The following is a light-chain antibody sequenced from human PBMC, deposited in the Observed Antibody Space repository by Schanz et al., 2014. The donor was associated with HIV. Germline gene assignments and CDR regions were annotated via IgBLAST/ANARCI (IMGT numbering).Light chain of an antibody. J-gene: IGLJ2*01. CDR1: SSDVGSSNL. Sequence: QSALTQPVSVSGSPGQTITISCTGTSSDVGSSNLVSWYQQHPGSAPRLMIYEVTKRPSGVFDRFSGSKSGNTASLTISGLQAGDEADYYCCAHSGSITYVLFGGGTKLTVL. CDR2: EVT. V-gene: IGLV2-23*02. CDR3: CAHSGSITYVL.